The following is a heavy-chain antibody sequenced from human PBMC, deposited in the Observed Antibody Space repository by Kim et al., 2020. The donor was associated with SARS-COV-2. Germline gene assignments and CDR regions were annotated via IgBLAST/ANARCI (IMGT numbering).Heavy chain of an antibody. V-gene: IGHV5-51*01. Sequence: GESLKISCKGSGYSFTSYWIGWVRQMPGKGLEWMGIIYPGDSDTRYSPSFQGQVTISADKSISTAYLQWSSLKASDTAMYYCARHDYGGNSFYYGMDVWGQGTTVTVSS. CDR3: ARHDYGGNSFYYGMDV. CDR1: GYSFTSYW. D-gene: IGHD4-17*01. CDR2: IYPGDSDT. J-gene: IGHJ6*02.